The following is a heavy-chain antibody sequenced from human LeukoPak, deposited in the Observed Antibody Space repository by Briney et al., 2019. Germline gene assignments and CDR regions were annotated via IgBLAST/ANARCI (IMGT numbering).Heavy chain of an antibody. V-gene: IGHV1-46*01. CDR2: INPSGVST. J-gene: IGHJ6*02. Sequence: AAVKVSCKASGYTFTNYYMHWVRQAPGQGLEWMGIINPSGVSTSYAQKFQGRVTMTRDTSTSTVYMEVSSLRSEDTAVYYCAREYGVDGMDVWGQGTTVTVSS. CDR3: AREYGVDGMDV. CDR1: GYTFTNYY. D-gene: IGHD4-17*01.